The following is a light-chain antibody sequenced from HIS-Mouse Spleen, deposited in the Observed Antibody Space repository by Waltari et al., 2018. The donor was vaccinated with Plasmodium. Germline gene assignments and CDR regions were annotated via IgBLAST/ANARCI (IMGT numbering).Light chain of an antibody. CDR3: CSYAGSSTFVV. CDR2: EGS. Sequence: QSALTQPASVSGSPGQSLTISCPGTSIDVGSYNLVSWYQQHPGKAPKLMIYEGSKRPSGVSNRFSGSKSGNTASLTISGLQAEDEADYYCCSYAGSSTFVVFGGGTKLTVL. V-gene: IGLV2-23*03. CDR1: SIDVGSYNL. J-gene: IGLJ2*01.